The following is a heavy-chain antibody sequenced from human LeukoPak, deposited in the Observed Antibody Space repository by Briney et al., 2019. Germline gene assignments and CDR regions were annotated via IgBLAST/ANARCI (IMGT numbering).Heavy chain of an antibody. J-gene: IGHJ4*02. D-gene: IGHD4-17*01. Sequence: GASLKISCKGSGYSFTSYWISWVRQMPGKGLEWMGRIDPSDSYTNYSPSFQGHVTISADKSISTAYLQWSSLKASDTAMYYCARHDYGDLPFFDYWGQGTLVTVSS. V-gene: IGHV5-10-1*01. CDR1: GYSFTSYW. CDR3: ARHDYGDLPFFDY. CDR2: IDPSDSYT.